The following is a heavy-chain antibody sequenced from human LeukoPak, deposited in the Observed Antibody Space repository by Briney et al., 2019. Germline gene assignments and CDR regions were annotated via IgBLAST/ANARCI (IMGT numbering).Heavy chain of an antibody. CDR1: GFIFSYYY. CDR2: ISSSGSTI. CDR3: ARGSYYFDY. Sequence: PGGSLRLSCAASGFIFSYYYMSWIRQAPRERLGWVSYISSSGSTIYYADSVKGRFTISRDNAKNSLYLQMNSLRAEDTAVYSCARGSYYFDYWGQGTLVTVSS. J-gene: IGHJ4*02. V-gene: IGHV3-11*04.